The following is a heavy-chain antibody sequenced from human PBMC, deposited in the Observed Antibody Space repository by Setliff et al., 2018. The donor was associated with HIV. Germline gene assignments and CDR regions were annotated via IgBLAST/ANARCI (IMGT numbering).Heavy chain of an antibody. CDR1: GGSFSSYY. CDR3: ASRVYYYDSSGYLREEGFDP. J-gene: IGHJ5*02. D-gene: IGHD3-22*01. CDR2: INHSGST. Sequence: PSETLSLTCAVYGGSFSSYYWIWIRQPPGKGLEWIGVINHSGSTYYNPSLKSRVTISVDTSKNQFSLKLSSVTAADAAVYYCASRVYYYDSSGYLREEGFDPWGQGTLVTSPQ. V-gene: IGHV4-34*01.